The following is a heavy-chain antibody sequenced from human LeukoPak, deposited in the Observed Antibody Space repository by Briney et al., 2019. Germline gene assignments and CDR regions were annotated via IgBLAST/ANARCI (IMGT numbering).Heavy chain of an antibody. CDR2: IIPIFGTA. Sequence: SVKVSCKASGGTFSSYAISWVRQAPGQGLEWMGGIIPIFGTANYAQKFQGRVTITTDESTSTAYMELSSLRSEDTAVYYCARERSKVGASPGAFDIRGQGTMVTVSS. CDR1: GGTFSSYA. V-gene: IGHV1-69*05. J-gene: IGHJ3*02. D-gene: IGHD1-26*01. CDR3: ARERSKVGASPGAFDI.